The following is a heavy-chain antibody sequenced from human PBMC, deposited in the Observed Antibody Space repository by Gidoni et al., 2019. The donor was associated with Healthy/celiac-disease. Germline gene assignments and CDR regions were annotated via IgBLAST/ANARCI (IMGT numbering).Heavy chain of an antibody. Sequence: VKPSETLSLTCTVSGCSISSSSYYWGWIRQPPGKGLEWIGSIYYSGSTYYNPSLKSRVTISVDTSKNQFSLKLSSVTAADTAVYYCARETKGRIAAAGIIGGFFDYWGQGTLVNVSS. V-gene: IGHV4-39*07. CDR1: GCSISSSSYY. CDR3: ARETKGRIAAAGIIGGFFDY. J-gene: IGHJ4*02. D-gene: IGHD6-13*01. CDR2: IYYSGST.